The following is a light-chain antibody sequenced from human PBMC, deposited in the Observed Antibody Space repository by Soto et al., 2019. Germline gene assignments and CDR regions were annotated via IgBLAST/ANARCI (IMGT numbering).Light chain of an antibody. Sequence: DIQMTQSPSTLSASVGDRVTITCRASQSISSWLAWYQQKPGKAPKLLIYKAYSLESGVPSRISGSGSGTEFTLTISSLQPDDFATYYYQQYNSYSQTFGQGTKVEIK. V-gene: IGKV1-5*03. CDR1: QSISSW. CDR2: KAY. CDR3: QQYNSYSQT. J-gene: IGKJ1*01.